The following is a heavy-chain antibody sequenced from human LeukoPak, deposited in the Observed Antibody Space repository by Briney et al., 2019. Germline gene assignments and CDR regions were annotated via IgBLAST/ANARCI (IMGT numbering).Heavy chain of an antibody. CDR3: ASLFRRWELHDY. CDR2: ISSNGGST. Sequence: GGSLRLSCAAAGFTFSSYAMHWVRQAPGKGLEYVSAISSNGGSTYYANSGKGRFTISRYNSKNTLYLQMVSLRAEDMAVYYCASLFRRWELHDYWGQGTLVTVSS. CDR1: GFTFSSYA. V-gene: IGHV3-64*01. J-gene: IGHJ4*02. D-gene: IGHD1-26*01.